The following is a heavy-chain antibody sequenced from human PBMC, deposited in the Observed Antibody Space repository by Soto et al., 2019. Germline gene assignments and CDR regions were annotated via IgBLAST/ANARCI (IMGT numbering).Heavy chain of an antibody. CDR2: IYHSGST. J-gene: IGHJ5*02. CDR1: CGSISSGGYS. V-gene: IGHV4-30-2*01. CDR3: ARGDGSANESPDQFDP. D-gene: IGHD6-25*01. Sequence: PSETLSLTCAVSCGSISSGGYSWSWIRQPPGKGLEWIGYIYHSGSTYYNPSLKSRVTISVDRSKNQFSLKMSSVTAAETVLYYCARGDGSANESPDQFDPWGQGTLVTVSS.